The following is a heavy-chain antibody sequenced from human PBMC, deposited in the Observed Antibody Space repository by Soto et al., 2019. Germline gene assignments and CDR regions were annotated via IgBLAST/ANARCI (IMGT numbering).Heavy chain of an antibody. D-gene: IGHD6-6*01. J-gene: IGHJ4*02. CDR3: ARGGAARPDY. Sequence: EVQLVESGGGLVQPGGSLRLSCAASGFTFSNYGMNWVRQAPGKGLAWVSYISSNSATRQYADSVKGRFTISRDKAKHSLYLQKNSLRDEDTAGYYCARGGAARPDYWGQGTLVTVSS. CDR2: ISSNSATR. CDR1: GFTFSNYG. V-gene: IGHV3-48*02.